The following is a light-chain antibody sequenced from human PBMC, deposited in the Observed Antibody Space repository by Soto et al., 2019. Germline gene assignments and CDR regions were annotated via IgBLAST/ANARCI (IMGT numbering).Light chain of an antibody. J-gene: IGKJ1*01. CDR3: QQYGSSPWT. CDR2: GVS. Sequence: EIVLTQSPGTLSLSPGEGATLSCRASQSVSSTYLAWYQQKPGQAPRLLMYGVSSRATGIPDRFSGSGSGTDFALTISRLEPEDFAVYYCQQYGSSPWTFGQGTNVEIK. CDR1: QSVSSTY. V-gene: IGKV3-20*01.